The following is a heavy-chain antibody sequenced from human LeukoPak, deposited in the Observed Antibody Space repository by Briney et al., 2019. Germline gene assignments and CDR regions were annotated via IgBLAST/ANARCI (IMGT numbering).Heavy chain of an antibody. D-gene: IGHD6-13*01. CDR2: IIPILGIA. CDR1: GGTFSSYA. Sequence: GASVKVSCKASGGTFSSYAISWVRQAPGQGLEWMGRIIPILGIANYAQKFQGRVTITADKSTSTAYMELSSLRSEDTAVYYCARGYSSSWYGYYFDYWGQGTLVTVSS. V-gene: IGHV1-69*04. CDR3: ARGYSSSWYGYYFDY. J-gene: IGHJ4*02.